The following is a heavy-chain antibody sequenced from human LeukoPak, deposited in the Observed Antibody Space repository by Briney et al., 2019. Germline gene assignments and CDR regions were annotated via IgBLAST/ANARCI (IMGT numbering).Heavy chain of an antibody. CDR3: ARWNKDYSYGYSLKYYFDY. Sequence: SQTLSLTCTVAGGSISSSSYYWGWIRQPPGKGLEWIGSVYYSGSTYYNPSLKSRVTISVDTSKNQFSLKLSSVTAADTAAYYCARWNKDYSYGYSLKYYFDYWGQGTLVTVSS. CDR2: VYYSGST. J-gene: IGHJ4*02. V-gene: IGHV4-39*01. CDR1: GGSISSSSYY. D-gene: IGHD5-18*01.